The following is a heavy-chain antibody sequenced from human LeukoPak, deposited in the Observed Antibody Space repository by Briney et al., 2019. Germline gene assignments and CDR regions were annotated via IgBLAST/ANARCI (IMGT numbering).Heavy chain of an antibody. CDR2: ISGSGSST. CDR3: AKGRYFGEHYFDC. J-gene: IGHJ4*02. CDR1: GFTFSGYA. V-gene: IGHV3-23*01. Sequence: PGGSLRLSSAASGFTFSGYAMTWVRQAPGKGLEWVSTISGSGSSTYYADSMKGRFTISRDNSNNTLYLQMNSLRAEDTAVYYCAKGRYFGEHYFDCWGQGTLVTVSS. D-gene: IGHD3-10*01.